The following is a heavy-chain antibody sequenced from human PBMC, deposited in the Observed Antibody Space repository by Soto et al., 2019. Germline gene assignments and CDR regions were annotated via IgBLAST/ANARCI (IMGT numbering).Heavy chain of an antibody. CDR1: GGSISSSSYY. J-gene: IGHJ6*02. CDR2: IYYSGST. Sequence: KASETLSLTCTVSGGSISSSSYYWGWIRQPPGKGLEWIGSIYYSGSTYYNPSLKSRVTISVDTSKNQFSLKLSSVTAADTAVYYCASRSKGDYDFWSGYYYYYYGMDVWGQGTTVTVSS. D-gene: IGHD3-3*01. CDR3: ASRSKGDYDFWSGYYYYYYGMDV. V-gene: IGHV4-39*01.